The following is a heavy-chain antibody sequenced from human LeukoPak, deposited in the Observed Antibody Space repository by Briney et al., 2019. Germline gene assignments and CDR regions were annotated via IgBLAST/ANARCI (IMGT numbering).Heavy chain of an antibody. CDR2: IRYDGSNK. CDR1: GFTFSSYA. J-gene: IGHJ3*02. CDR3: AKDLVIVPAADAFDI. V-gene: IGHV3-30*02. D-gene: IGHD2-2*01. Sequence: PGGSLRLSCAASGFTFSSYAMSWVRQAPGKGLEWVAFIRYDGSNKYYADSVKGRFTISRDNSKNTLYLQMNSLRAEDTAVYYCAKDLVIVPAADAFDIWGQGTMVTVSS.